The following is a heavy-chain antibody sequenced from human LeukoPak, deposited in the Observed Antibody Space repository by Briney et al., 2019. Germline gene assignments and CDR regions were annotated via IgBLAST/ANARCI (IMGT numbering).Heavy chain of an antibody. CDR2: INPNSGGT. D-gene: IGHD3-22*01. V-gene: IGHV1-2*02. J-gene: IGHJ4*02. CDR3: ARAASHYDSSGYPRTFYYFDY. CDR1: GYTFSGYY. Sequence: ASVKVSCKSSGYTFSGYYMHWVRQAPGQGLEWMGWINPNSGGTNYAQKFQGRVTMTRDTSISTAYMELSRLRSDDTAVYYCARAASHYDSSGYPRTFYYFDYWGRGTLVTVSS.